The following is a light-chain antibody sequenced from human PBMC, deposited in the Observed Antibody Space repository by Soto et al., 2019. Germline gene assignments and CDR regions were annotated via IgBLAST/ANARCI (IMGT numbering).Light chain of an antibody. J-gene: IGKJ1*01. CDR1: QSVNSN. V-gene: IGKV3-15*01. CDR3: QQYNNWLWT. Sequence: EIVMTQSPATLSVSPGERATLSCRASQSVNSNLVWYQQKPGQAPRLLIYGASNRATGIPGRFSGSGYGTEFTLTISSLQSEDFAVYYCQQYNNWLWTFGQGTKVEIK. CDR2: GAS.